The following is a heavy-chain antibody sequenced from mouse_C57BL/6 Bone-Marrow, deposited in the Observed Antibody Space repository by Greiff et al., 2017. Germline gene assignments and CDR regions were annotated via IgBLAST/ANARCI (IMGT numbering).Heavy chain of an antibody. CDR3: AKAHYYGSSPYWYFDV. V-gene: IGHV3-6*01. Sequence: EVKLVESGPGLVKPSQSLSLTCSVTGYSITSGYYWHWIRQFPGNKLEWMGYISYDGSNNYNPSLKNLISITRDTSTNQFFLKLNSVTTEDTATYYCAKAHYYGSSPYWYFDVWGTGTTVTVSS. CDR1: GYSITSGYY. D-gene: IGHD1-1*01. CDR2: ISYDGSN. J-gene: IGHJ1*03.